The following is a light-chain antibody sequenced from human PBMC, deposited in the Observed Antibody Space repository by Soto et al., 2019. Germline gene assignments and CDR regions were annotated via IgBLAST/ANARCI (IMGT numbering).Light chain of an antibody. CDR2: EVS. CDR1: SSDVGVYKY. Sequence: QSALTQPASVSGSPGQSITISCTGGSSDVGVYKYVSWYQQHPGIAPRLMIYEVSNRPSGVSNRFSGSKSGNTASLTISGLQAEDEADYYCSSYASSGSLVFGGGTKRPS. V-gene: IGLV2-14*01. CDR3: SSYASSGSLV. J-gene: IGLJ3*02.